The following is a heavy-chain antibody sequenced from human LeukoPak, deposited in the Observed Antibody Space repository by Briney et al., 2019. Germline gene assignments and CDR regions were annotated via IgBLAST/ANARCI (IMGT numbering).Heavy chain of an antibody. J-gene: IGHJ4*02. CDR2: IYDSGTT. D-gene: IGHD3-16*01. Sequence: SETLSLTCTVSGGSIRSSYYYWGWIRQPPGKGLEWIGSIYDSGTTNYNPSLKSRATILVDNSKNQFSLKLSSVTAADTAVYYCARVGPHRGLLNYWGQGTLVTVSS. V-gene: IGHV4-39*07. CDR3: ARVGPHRGLLNY. CDR1: GGSIRSSYYY.